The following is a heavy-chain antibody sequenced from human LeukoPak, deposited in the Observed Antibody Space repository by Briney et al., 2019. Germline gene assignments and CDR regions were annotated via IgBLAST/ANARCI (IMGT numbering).Heavy chain of an antibody. CDR1: GGSFSGYY. CDR2: INHSGST. CDR3: ARGRATGMDV. J-gene: IGHJ6*02. V-gene: IGHV4-34*01. Sequence: SETLSLTCAVYGGSFSGYYWSWIRQPPGKGLEWIGEINHSGSTNYNPSLKSRVTISVDTSKNQFSLKLSSVAAADTAVYYCARGRATGMDVWGQGTTVTVSS.